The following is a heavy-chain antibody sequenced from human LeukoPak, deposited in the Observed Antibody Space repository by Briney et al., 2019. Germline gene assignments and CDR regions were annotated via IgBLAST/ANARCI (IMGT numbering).Heavy chain of an antibody. CDR3: AKDLPYDSSGYDAFDI. Sequence: PPGGSLRLSCAASGFTFSSYAMSWVRQAPGKGLEWVSAISGSGGSTYYADSVKGRFTISRDNSKNTLYLQMNSLRAEDTAVYYCAKDLPYDSSGYDAFDIWGQGTMVTVSS. V-gene: IGHV3-23*01. CDR2: ISGSGGST. D-gene: IGHD3-22*01. CDR1: GFTFSSYA. J-gene: IGHJ3*02.